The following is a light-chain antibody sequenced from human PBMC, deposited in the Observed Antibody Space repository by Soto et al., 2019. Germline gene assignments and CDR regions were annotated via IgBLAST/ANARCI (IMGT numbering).Light chain of an antibody. J-gene: IGLJ2*01. Sequence: QSALTQPASVSGSPGQSITISCTGTISDIGGYNFISWYQHHPGKAPKLVIYDVNNRPSGISYRFSGSKSGNTASLTISGLQAEDEADYYCASSTMTTTLVFGGGTKLTVL. CDR3: ASSTMTTTLV. CDR1: ISDIGGYNF. CDR2: DVN. V-gene: IGLV2-14*01.